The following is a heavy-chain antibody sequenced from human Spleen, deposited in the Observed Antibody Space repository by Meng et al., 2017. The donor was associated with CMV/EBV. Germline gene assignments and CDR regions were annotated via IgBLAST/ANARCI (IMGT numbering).Heavy chain of an antibody. CDR3: ARGPRGVGATTLDY. J-gene: IGHJ4*02. CDR2: ISSNEGST. V-gene: IGHV3-64*02. CDR1: GYTFSSYS. Sequence: ASGYTFSSYSMRWVRQAPGKGLEYVSAISSNEGSTYYADSVKGRFAISRDNSKNTLYLQMGSLRAEDMAVYYCARGPRGVGATTLDYWGQGTLVTVSS. D-gene: IGHD1-26*01.